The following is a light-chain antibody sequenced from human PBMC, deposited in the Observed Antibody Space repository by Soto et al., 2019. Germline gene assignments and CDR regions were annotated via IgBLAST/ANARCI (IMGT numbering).Light chain of an antibody. J-gene: IGLJ3*02. CDR2: EVT. Sequence: QSALTQPPSASGSPGQSVTISCTGTSSDVGAYNYVSWYQQHAGKAPKLVIYEVTKRPSGVPDRFPGSKSANTASLTVSGLQAEDEADYYCGSFASSNTWVFGGGTKLTVL. V-gene: IGLV2-8*01. CDR3: GSFASSNTWV. CDR1: SSDVGAYNY.